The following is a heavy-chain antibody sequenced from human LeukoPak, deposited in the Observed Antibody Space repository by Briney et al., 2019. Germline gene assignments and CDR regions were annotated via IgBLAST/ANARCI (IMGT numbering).Heavy chain of an antibody. CDR3: ARAGFVGGYDWGGFDY. V-gene: IGHV3-48*04. Sequence: PGGSLRLSCAASGFTFSSYSMNWVRQAPGKGLEGVSYISSSSSTIYYADSVKGRFTISRDNAKNSLYLQMNSLRAEDTAVYYCARAGFVGGYDWGGFDYWGQGTLVTVSS. J-gene: IGHJ4*02. CDR1: GFTFSSYS. CDR2: ISSSSSTI. D-gene: IGHD5-12*01.